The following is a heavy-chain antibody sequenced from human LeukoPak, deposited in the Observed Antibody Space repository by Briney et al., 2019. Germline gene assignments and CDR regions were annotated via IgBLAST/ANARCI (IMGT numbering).Heavy chain of an antibody. V-gene: IGHV4-59*01. Sequence: KPSETLSLTCTVSGGSISGYYWTWIRQPPGKGLEWIGYIYYSGSTNYNPSLKSRATISVDTSKNQFSLRRSSVTAADTAVYYCARLRGNYFPNYWGQGTLVTVSS. D-gene: IGHD4-11*01. CDR3: ARLRGNYFPNY. J-gene: IGHJ4*02. CDR2: IYYSGST. CDR1: GGSISGYY.